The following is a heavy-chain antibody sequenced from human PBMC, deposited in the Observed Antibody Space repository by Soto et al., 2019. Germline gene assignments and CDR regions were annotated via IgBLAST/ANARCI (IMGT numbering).Heavy chain of an antibody. CDR3: ARDVRGYYYGMDV. J-gene: IGHJ6*02. D-gene: IGHD3-10*02. CDR2: IITILGIA. V-gene: IGHV1-69*08. Sequence: QVQLVQSGAEVKKPGSSVKVSCKASGGTFSSYTISWVRQAPGQGLEWMGRIITILGIANYAQKFQGRVTITADKSTSTAYMELSSLRSEDTAVYYCARDVRGYYYGMDVWGQGTTVTVSS. CDR1: GGTFSSYT.